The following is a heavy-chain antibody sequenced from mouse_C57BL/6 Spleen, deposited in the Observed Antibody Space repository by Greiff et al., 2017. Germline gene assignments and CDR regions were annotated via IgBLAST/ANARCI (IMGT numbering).Heavy chain of an antibody. CDR3: ARERNWYIDV. J-gene: IGHJ1*03. V-gene: IGHV1-76*01. Sequence: QVQLQQSGAELVRPGASVKLSCKASGYTFTDYYINWVKQRPGQGLEWIARIYPGSGNTYYNEKFKGKATLTAEKSSSTAYMQLSSLTSEDSAVYFCARERNWYIDVWGTGTTVTVSS. CDR2: IYPGSGNT. CDR1: GYTFTDYY.